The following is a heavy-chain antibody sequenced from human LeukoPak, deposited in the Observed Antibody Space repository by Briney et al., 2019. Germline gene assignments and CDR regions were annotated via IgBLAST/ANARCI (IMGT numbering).Heavy chain of an antibody. Sequence: GGSLRLSCTASGFTFSSYWTNWVRQAPGKGLEWVANIKQDGSEKYYVDSVKGRSTISRDNTKNSLYLQMNNLRTDDTAVYYCATSRTFDYWGQGTLVTVSS. J-gene: IGHJ4*02. CDR2: IKQDGSEK. CDR1: GFTFSSYW. D-gene: IGHD2-2*01. V-gene: IGHV3-7*01. CDR3: ATSRTFDY.